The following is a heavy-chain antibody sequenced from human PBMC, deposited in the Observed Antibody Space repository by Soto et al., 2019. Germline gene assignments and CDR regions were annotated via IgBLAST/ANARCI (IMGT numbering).Heavy chain of an antibody. Sequence: QVQLVESGGGVVQPGRSLRLSCAASGFIFSTYGMHWVRQAPGKGLEWMAVIWYDGSNKYYADSVRGRFTISRDNSKNTLFLQLNSLRVEDTAVYYCARAVGPFDYWGQGTLVTVSS. CDR3: ARAVGPFDY. D-gene: IGHD1-26*01. J-gene: IGHJ4*02. V-gene: IGHV3-33*01. CDR2: IWYDGSNK. CDR1: GFIFSTYG.